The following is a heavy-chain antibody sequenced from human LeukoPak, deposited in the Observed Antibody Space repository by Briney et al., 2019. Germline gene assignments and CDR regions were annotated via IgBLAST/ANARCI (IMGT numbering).Heavy chain of an antibody. CDR2: ISGSGGST. CDR1: GFNFNDYA. J-gene: IGHJ6*03. CDR3: AKTDFWSGLPALGYYYYMDV. Sequence: GGSLRLSCAASGFNFNDYAMSWVRQAPGKGLEWVSAISGSGGSTYYADSVKGRFTISRDNSKNTLYLQMNSLRAEDTAVYYCAKTDFWSGLPALGYYYYMDVWGKGTTVTVSS. D-gene: IGHD3-3*01. V-gene: IGHV3-23*01.